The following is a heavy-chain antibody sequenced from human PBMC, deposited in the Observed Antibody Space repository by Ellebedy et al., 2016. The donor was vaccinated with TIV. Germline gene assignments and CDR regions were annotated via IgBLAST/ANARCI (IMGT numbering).Heavy chain of an antibody. CDR1: GYTFTSYG. Sequence: ASVKVSXXASGYTFTSYGISWVRQAPGQGLEWMGWISAYNGNTNYAQKLQGRVTMTTDTSTSTAYMELRSLRSDDTAVYYCARSSTLYYYYGMDVWGQGTTVTVSS. D-gene: IGHD6-6*01. J-gene: IGHJ6*02. V-gene: IGHV1-18*01. CDR3: ARSSTLYYYYGMDV. CDR2: ISAYNGNT.